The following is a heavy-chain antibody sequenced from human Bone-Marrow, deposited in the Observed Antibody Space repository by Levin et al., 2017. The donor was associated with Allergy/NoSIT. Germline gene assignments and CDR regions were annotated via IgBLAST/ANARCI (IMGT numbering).Heavy chain of an antibody. Sequence: SCAASGFAFSGYGMHWVRQAPGKGLEWVAVISYDASDDYYADSVKGRFTISRDNSKNMLYLEMDSLKPEDTAMYYCANLAFGGDPAMEGDFDYWGQGTLVTVSS. CDR3: ANLAFGGDPAMEGDFDY. V-gene: IGHV3-30*18. CDR1: GFAFSGYG. D-gene: IGHD5-18*01. J-gene: IGHJ4*02. CDR2: ISYDASDD.